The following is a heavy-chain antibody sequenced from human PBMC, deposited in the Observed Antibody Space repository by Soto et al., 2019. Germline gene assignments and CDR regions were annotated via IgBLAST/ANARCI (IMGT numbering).Heavy chain of an antibody. CDR1: GGSISSSSYY. V-gene: IGHV4-39*01. CDR2: IYYSGST. Sequence: PSQTLSLTCTVSGGSISSSSYYWGWIRQPPGKGLEWIGSIYYSGSTYYNPSLKSRVTISVDTSKNQFSLKLSSVTAADTAVYYCARQVSGWYENYYYYGMDVWGQGTTVAVSS. J-gene: IGHJ6*02. CDR3: ARQVSGWYENYYYYGMDV. D-gene: IGHD6-19*01.